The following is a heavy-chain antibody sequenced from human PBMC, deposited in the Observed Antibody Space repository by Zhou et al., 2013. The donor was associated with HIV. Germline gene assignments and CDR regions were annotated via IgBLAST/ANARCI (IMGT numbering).Heavy chain of an antibody. V-gene: IGHV1-18*01. CDR2: ISGYNGNT. J-gene: IGHJ4*02. CDR1: GYTFTKYG. D-gene: IGHD3-3*01. Sequence: QVQLVQSGVEVKKPGASVKVSCKTSGYTFTKYGITWVRQAPGQGLEWMGWISGYNGNTMYAQKVQDRVTISTDTSTSTGYMELRSLRTDDTAVYYCARGRGDDFWSGESPSWYFDYWGQGTQVTVSS. CDR3: ARGRGDDFWSGESPSWYFDY.